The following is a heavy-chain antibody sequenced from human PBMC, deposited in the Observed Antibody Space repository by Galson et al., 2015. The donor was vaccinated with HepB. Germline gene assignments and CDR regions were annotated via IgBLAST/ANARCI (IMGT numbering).Heavy chain of an antibody. Sequence: SLRLSCAASGFTFSSYNMNWVRQAPGKGLEWVSHITGSGSTLYYAGSVKGRFTISRDNAKISLYPQMNSLRAEDTAVYYCARDRGGSGSYLSYFYDLDVWGQGTTVTVSS. D-gene: IGHD3-10*01. CDR1: GFTFSSYN. V-gene: IGHV3-48*04. CDR3: ARDRGGSGSYLSYFYDLDV. CDR2: ITGSGSTL. J-gene: IGHJ6*02.